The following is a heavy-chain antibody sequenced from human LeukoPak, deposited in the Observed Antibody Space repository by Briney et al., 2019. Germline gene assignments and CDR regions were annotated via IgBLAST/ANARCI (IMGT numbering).Heavy chain of an antibody. J-gene: IGHJ4*02. CDR3: VRAATLEWLLSDFDY. Sequence: SETLSLTRTVSGGSISSYYWSWIRQPPGNGLEWIGYIYYSGSTNYNPSLKSRVTISVDTSKNQFSLKLSSVTAADTAVYYCVRAATLEWLLSDFDYWGQGTLVTVSS. CDR2: IYYSGST. D-gene: IGHD3-3*01. CDR1: GGSISSYY. V-gene: IGHV4-59*01.